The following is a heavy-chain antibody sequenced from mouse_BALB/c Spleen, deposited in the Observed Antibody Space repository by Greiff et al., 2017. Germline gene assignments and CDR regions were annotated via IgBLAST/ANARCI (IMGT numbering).Heavy chain of an antibody. CDR2: IYPGGGYT. J-gene: IGHJ2*01. V-gene: IGHV1-63*02. CDR3: ARGYGSSYYFDY. D-gene: IGHD1-1*01. Sequence: VQLQQSGAELVRPGTSVKISCKASGYTFTNYWLGWVKQRPGHGLEWIGDIYPGGGYTNYNEKFKGKATLTADTSSSTAYMQLSSLTSEDSAVYFCARGYGSSYYFDYWGQGTTLTVSS. CDR1: GYTFTNYW.